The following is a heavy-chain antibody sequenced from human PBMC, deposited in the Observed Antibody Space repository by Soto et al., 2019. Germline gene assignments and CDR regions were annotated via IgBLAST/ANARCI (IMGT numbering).Heavy chain of an antibody. CDR2: ISGSGGST. V-gene: IGHV3-23*01. CDR1: GFTFSSYA. CDR3: PKGIAAAGYYYYYGMDV. J-gene: IGHJ6*02. D-gene: IGHD6-13*01. Sequence: GGSLRLSXAASGFTFSSYAMSWVRQAPGKGLEWVSAISGSGGSTYFADSVKGRFTISRDNSKNTLYLQMNSLRAEDTAVYYCPKGIAAAGYYYYYGMDVWGQGTTVTVSS.